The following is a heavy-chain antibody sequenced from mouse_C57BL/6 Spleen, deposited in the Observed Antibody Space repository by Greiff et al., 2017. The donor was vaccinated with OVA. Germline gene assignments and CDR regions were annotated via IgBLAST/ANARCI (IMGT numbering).Heavy chain of an antibody. V-gene: IGHV1-81*01. Sequence: VQLVESGAELARPGASVKLSCKASGYTFTSYGISWVKQRTGQGLEWIGEIYPRSGNTYYNEKFKGKATLTADKSSSTAYMELRSLTSEDSAVYFCARNYYGSPRGYFDVWGTGTTVTVSS. D-gene: IGHD1-1*01. J-gene: IGHJ1*03. CDR2: IYPRSGNT. CDR3: ARNYYGSPRGYFDV. CDR1: GYTFTSYG.